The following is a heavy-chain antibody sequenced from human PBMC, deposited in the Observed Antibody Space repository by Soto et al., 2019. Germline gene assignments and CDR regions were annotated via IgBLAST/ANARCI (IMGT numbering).Heavy chain of an antibody. CDR3: AREGNVVVVPAAVSPLFDH. J-gene: IGHJ4*02. V-gene: IGHV3-74*01. CDR2: INGVGSGT. Sequence: PGGSLRLCCAASGVTVSSYGMHWVRQAPGKGLVWVSRINGVGSGTSYADSVKGRFTISRDNAKNMLYLQMNSLRAEDTAVYYCAREGNVVVVPAAVSPLFDHWGQGALVTVSS. D-gene: IGHD2-2*01. CDR1: GVTVSSYG.